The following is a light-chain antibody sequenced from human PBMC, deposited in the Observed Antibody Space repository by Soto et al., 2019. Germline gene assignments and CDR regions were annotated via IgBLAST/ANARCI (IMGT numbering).Light chain of an antibody. CDR2: DAS. CDR1: QSISSW. Sequence: DIQMTQSPSTLSASLGDRVTIICRASQSISSWLAWYQQKPGKAPKLLIYDASSLESGVPSRFSGSGSWTEFTLTISSLQPDDFATYYCQQYNSYLFGQGTKVDI. V-gene: IGKV1-5*02. CDR3: QQYNSYL. J-gene: IGKJ1*01.